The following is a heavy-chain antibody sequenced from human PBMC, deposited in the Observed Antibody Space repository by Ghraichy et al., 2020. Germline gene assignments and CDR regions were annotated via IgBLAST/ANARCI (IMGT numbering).Heavy chain of an antibody. D-gene: IGHD6-19*01. CDR1: GGSISSYY. V-gene: IGHV4-59*01. Sequence: SETLSLTCTVSGGSISSYYWSWIRQPPGKGLEWIGYIYYSGSTNYNPSLKSRVTISVDTSKNQFSLKLSSVTAAETAVYYCAGIAVAGTWFDPWGQGTLVTVSS. CDR3: AGIAVAGTWFDP. J-gene: IGHJ5*02. CDR2: IYYSGST.